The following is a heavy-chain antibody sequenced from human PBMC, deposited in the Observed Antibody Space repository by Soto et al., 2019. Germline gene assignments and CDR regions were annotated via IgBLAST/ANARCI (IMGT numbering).Heavy chain of an antibody. Sequence: QVQLQESGPGLVKPSGTLSLTCAVSGGSISSSNWWSWVRQPPGKGLEWIREIYHSGSTNYNPSPKSRVTISVDKSKNQFSLKLSSVTAADTAVYYCARSPDSSGYYPRWYYYGMDVWGQGTTVTVSS. V-gene: IGHV4-4*02. J-gene: IGHJ6*02. CDR2: IYHSGST. CDR3: ARSPDSSGYYPRWYYYGMDV. CDR1: GGSISSSNW. D-gene: IGHD3-22*01.